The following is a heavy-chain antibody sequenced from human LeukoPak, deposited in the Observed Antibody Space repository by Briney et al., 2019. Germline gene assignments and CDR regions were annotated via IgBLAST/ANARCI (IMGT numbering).Heavy chain of an antibody. CDR1: GGSISSYY. CDR3: ARDGYGSGLSFDY. V-gene: IGHV4-59*01. J-gene: IGHJ4*02. Sequence: SETLSLTCTVSGGSISSYYWSWIRQPPGKGLEWIGYIYYSGSTNYNPSLKSRVTISVDTSKNQFSLKLSSVTAADTAVHYCARDGYGSGLSFDYWGQGTLVTVSS. CDR2: IYYSGST. D-gene: IGHD6-25*01.